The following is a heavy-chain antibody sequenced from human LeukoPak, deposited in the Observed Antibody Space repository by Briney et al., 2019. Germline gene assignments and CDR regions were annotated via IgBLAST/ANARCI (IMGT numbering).Heavy chain of an antibody. V-gene: IGHV4-39*01. CDR3: ARLPGGY. Sequence: SETLSLTCTVSGGSLSSTSSYWGGIRQPPGKGLEWIGYIHYGGNTNYNLSLKSRVTISFDTSKNQFYLNLISATAADTAVYYCARLPGGYWGQGTLVIVSS. CDR2: IHYGGNT. CDR1: GGSLSSTSSY. J-gene: IGHJ4*02. D-gene: IGHD1-26*01.